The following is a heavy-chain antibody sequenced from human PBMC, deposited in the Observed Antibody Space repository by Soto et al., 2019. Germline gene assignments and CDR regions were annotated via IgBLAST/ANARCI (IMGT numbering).Heavy chain of an antibody. D-gene: IGHD3-3*02. V-gene: IGHV3-48*03. J-gene: IGHJ6*02. CDR1: GFTFSSYE. CDR2: ISSSGSTI. CDR3: ASRLTVLGGMDV. Sequence: GGSLRLSCAASGFTFSSYEMNWVRQAPGKGLEWVSYISSSGSTIYYADSVKGRFTISRDNAKNSLYLQMNSLRAEDTAVYYCASRLTVLGGMDVWGQGTTVPVSS.